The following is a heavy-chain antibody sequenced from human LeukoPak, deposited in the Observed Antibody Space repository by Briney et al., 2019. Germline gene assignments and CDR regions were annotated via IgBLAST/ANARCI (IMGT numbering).Heavy chain of an antibody. V-gene: IGHV1-69*13. D-gene: IGHD3-9*01. J-gene: IGHJ4*02. Sequence: ASVKVSCKASGDTFSSYAISWVRQAPGQGLEWMGGIIPIFGTANYAQKFQGRVTITADESTSTAYMELSSLRSEDTAVYYCAIQGDYDILTGYPFDYWGQGTLVTVSS. CDR1: GDTFSSYA. CDR2: IIPIFGTA. CDR3: AIQGDYDILTGYPFDY.